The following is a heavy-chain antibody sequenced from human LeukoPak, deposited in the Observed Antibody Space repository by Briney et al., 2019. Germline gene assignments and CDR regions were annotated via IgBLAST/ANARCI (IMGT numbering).Heavy chain of an antibody. V-gene: IGHV1-2*04. D-gene: IGHD1-1*01. J-gene: IGHJ4*02. CDR1: GYTFTGYY. CDR3: ARVWGYNYFDY. Sequence: ASVKVSCKASGYTFTGYYMHWVRQAPGQGLEWMGWINPNSGGTNYAQKFQGWVTMTRDTSISTAYMELSRLRSDDTAVYYRARVWGYNYFDYWGQGTLVTVSS. CDR2: INPNSGGT.